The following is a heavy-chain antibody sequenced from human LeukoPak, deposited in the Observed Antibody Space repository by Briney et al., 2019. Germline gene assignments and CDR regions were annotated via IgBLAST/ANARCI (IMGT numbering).Heavy chain of an antibody. D-gene: IGHD3-22*01. J-gene: IGHJ4*02. CDR3: AGTYYYDSSGYYWRR. V-gene: IGHV4-59*01. CDR2: IYYSGST. Sequence: ASETLSLTCTISGGSISSYYWSWIRQPPGKGLEWIGYIYYSGSTNYNPSLKSRVTISVDTSKNQSSLKLSSVTAADTAVYYCAGTYYYDSSGYYWRRWGQGTLVTVSS. CDR1: GGSISSYY.